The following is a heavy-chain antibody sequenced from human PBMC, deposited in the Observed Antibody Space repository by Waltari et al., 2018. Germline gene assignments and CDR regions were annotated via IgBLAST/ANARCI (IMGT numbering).Heavy chain of an antibody. V-gene: IGHV4-39*01. CDR3: ARLTILGTE. CDR2: VFYTGIT. J-gene: IGHJ4*02. Sequence: LRLQESGPGLVKPSETLSLTCTVSGGSISSSDCYWGWLRQPPGKGLESVGSVFYTGITSNNPSLKSRVTISVDTSKNQFSLRLSSVTAADTAVYYCARLTILGTEWGQGTLVTVSS. CDR1: GGSISSSDCY. D-gene: IGHD2-21*01.